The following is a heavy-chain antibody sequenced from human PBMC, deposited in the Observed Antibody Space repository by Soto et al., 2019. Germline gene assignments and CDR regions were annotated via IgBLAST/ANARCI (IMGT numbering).Heavy chain of an antibody. CDR1: GFTFSSYG. CDR3: AKDQGCSGGSCYPWYFDY. CDR2: IAYDGSNK. D-gene: IGHD2-15*01. Sequence: QVQLVESGGDVVQPGRSLRLSCAASGFTFSSYGMHWVRQAPGKGLEWVAVIAYDGSNKYSADSVKGRFTISRDNSKNTLYLQMNSLRAEDTAVYYCAKDQGCSGGSCYPWYFDYWGQGTLVNVSS. J-gene: IGHJ4*02. V-gene: IGHV3-30*18.